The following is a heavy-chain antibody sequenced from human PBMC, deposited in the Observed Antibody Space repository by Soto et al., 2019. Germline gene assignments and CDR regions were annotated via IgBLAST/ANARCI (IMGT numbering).Heavy chain of an antibody. CDR1: GYTFTSYG. J-gene: IGHJ4*02. V-gene: IGHV1-18*04. D-gene: IGHD2-15*01. CDR2: ISAYNGNT. CDR3: ASSSSGGYFDY. Sequence: AAVEVSCKASGYTFTSYGMSWVRQAPGQGLEWMGWISAYNGNTNYAQKLQGRVTMTTDTSTSTAYMELRSLRSDDTAVYYCASSSSGGYFDYWGQGTLVTVSS.